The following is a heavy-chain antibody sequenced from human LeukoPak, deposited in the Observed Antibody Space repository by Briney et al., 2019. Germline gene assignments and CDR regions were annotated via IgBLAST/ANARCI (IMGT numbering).Heavy chain of an antibody. V-gene: IGHV3-23*01. CDR2: ISRSGDIT. Sequence: GGSLRLSCAASGAAFSKYGMRWVRQAAGAGLEYISGISRSGDITHYADSVKGRSTISRDNVKNTLYLHMNSLRAEGAALYYCATEGFYFWGPGTQVTVSS. CDR3: ATEGFYF. J-gene: IGHJ4*02. CDR1: GAAFSKYG.